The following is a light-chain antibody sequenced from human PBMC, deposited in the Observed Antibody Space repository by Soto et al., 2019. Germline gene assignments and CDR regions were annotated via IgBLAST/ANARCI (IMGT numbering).Light chain of an antibody. Sequence: QSVLTQPASVSGSPRQSISISCTGTSSGVGGYNYVSWYQQHPGKAPKLMIYDVSNRPSGVSNRFSGSKSGNTASLTISGLQAEDEADYYCSSYTSSSPYVFGTGTKVTVL. CDR2: DVS. CDR1: SSGVGGYNY. V-gene: IGLV2-14*01. J-gene: IGLJ1*01. CDR3: SSYTSSSPYV.